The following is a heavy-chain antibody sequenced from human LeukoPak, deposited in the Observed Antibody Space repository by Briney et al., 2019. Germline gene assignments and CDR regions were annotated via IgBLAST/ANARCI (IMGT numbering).Heavy chain of an antibody. D-gene: IGHD3-3*01. CDR1: GFTFSSYA. CDR2: ILYDGSNK. J-gene: IGHJ4*02. Sequence: PGGSLRLSCAASGFTFSSYAMHWVRQAPGKGLEWVAVILYDGSNKYYADSVKGRFTISRDNSKNTLYLQMNGLRAEDTAVYYCAKVDGYYDFWSGYYVREDYWGQGTLVTVSS. V-gene: IGHV3-30*04. CDR3: AKVDGYYDFWSGYYVREDY.